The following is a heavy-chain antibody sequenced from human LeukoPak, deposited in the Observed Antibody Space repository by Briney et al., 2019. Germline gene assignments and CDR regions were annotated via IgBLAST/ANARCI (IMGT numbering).Heavy chain of an antibody. D-gene: IGHD2-21*02. Sequence: GGSLRLSCAASGFTFSSYGMHGVRQAPGKGLEGVAVISYDGSNKYYADSVKGRFTISRDNSKNTLYLQMNSLRAEDTAVYYCAKVLVTAISPFDYWGQGTLVTVSS. V-gene: IGHV3-30*18. J-gene: IGHJ4*02. CDR1: GFTFSSYG. CDR3: AKVLVTAISPFDY. CDR2: ISYDGSNK.